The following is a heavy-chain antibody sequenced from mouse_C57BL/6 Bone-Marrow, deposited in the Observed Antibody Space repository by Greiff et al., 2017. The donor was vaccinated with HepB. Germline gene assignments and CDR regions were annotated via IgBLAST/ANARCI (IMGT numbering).Heavy chain of an antibody. V-gene: IGHV1-19*01. D-gene: IGHD1-1*01. CDR2: INPYNGGT. CDR1: GYTFTDYY. J-gene: IGHJ3*01. Sequence: EVQLQQSGPVLVKPGASVKMSCKASGYTFTDYYMNWVKQSHGKSLEWIGVINPYNGGTSYNQKFKGKATLTVDKSSSTAYMELNSLTSEGSAVYYCASGGENYYGSLAYWGQGTLVTVSA. CDR3: ASGGENYYGSLAY.